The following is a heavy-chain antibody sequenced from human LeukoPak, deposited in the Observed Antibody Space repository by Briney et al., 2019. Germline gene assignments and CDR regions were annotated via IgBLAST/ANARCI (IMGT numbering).Heavy chain of an antibody. J-gene: IGHJ5*02. CDR3: ATHRTMVRGINWFDP. D-gene: IGHD3-10*01. Sequence: GGSLRLSCSASGFTFSSYAMHWVRQAPGKGLEYVSAISSNGGSTYYADSVKGRFTISRDNSKNTLYLQMNSLRAEDTAVYYCATHRTMVRGINWFDPWGQGTLVTVSS. V-gene: IGHV3-64*04. CDR2: ISSNGGST. CDR1: GFTFSSYA.